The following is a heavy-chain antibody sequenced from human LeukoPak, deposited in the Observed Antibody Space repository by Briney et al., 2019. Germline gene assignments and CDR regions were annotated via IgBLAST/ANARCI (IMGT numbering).Heavy chain of an antibody. CDR1: GYSISSGYY. J-gene: IGHJ4*02. CDR3: ARGSSGLCYFDY. D-gene: IGHD6-19*01. CDR2: IYHSGST. V-gene: IGHV4-38-2*01. Sequence: SETLSLTCAVSGYSISSGYYWGWIRQPPGKGLEWIGSIYHSGSTYYNLSLKSRVTISVDTSKNQFSLKLSSVTAADTAVYYCARGSSGLCYFDYWGQGTLVTVSS.